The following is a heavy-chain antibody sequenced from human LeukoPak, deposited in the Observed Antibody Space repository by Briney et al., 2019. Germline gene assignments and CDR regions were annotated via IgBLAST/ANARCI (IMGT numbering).Heavy chain of an antibody. V-gene: IGHV3-23*01. Sequence: GGSLRLSCAASGFTFISHAMRWVHQAPGKRMEWLSTIRGSGGSTYYADSVKGRSTISKDVSKNTLYLQLNRLCADDTPVYYCTKTMGSGSWSGHFYFDYWGQGPLVTVSS. CDR2: IRGSGGST. D-gene: IGHD6-19*01. CDR3: TKTMGSGSWSGHFYFDY. J-gene: IGHJ4*02. CDR1: GFTFISHA.